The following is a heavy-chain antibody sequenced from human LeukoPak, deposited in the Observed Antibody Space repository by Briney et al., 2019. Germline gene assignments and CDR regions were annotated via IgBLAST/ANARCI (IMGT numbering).Heavy chain of an antibody. J-gene: IGHJ4*02. D-gene: IGHD3-10*01. V-gene: IGHV3-30*18. CDR2: ISYDGSNK. Sequence: GRSLRLSCAASGFTFSSYGMHWVRQAPGKGLEWVAVISYDGSNKYYADSVKGRFTISRDNSKNTLYLQMNSLGAEDTAVYYCAKDPSYVYYGSGSYSYFDYWGQGTLVTVSS. CDR1: GFTFSSYG. CDR3: AKDPSYVYYGSGSYSYFDY.